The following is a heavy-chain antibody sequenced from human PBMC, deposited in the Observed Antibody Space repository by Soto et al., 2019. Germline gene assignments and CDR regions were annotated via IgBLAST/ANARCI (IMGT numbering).Heavy chain of an antibody. D-gene: IGHD3-10*01. CDR3: IRGPRPSSVGTGAF. CDR2: INDDGTRT. Sequence: GALRLSCAASGFVFNMYWMHWVRQVPGEGPEWVTRINDDGTRTDYADSAKGRFTISRDNAKDILYLQMNALRVDDTAVYYCIRGPRPSSVGTGAFWGQGTLVTVSS. CDR1: GFVFNMYW. J-gene: IGHJ4*02. V-gene: IGHV3-74*01.